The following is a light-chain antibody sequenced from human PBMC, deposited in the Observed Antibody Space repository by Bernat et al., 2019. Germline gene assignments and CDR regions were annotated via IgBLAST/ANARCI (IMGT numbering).Light chain of an antibody. CDR2: GAS. J-gene: IGKJ5*01. V-gene: IGKV3-20*01. CDR1: QSISSSS. Sequence: EIVLTQSPGTLSLSPGDRVTLSCRASQSISSSSLVWYQQRPGQAPRLLIYGASSRATGIPDRLSGSGSGTDFSLIISRLEAEDFAVYYCQHYGSSPPITFGQGTRLEIK. CDR3: QHYGSSPPIT.